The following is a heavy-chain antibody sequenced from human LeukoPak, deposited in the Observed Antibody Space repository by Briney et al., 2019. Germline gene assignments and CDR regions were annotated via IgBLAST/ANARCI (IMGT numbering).Heavy chain of an antibody. CDR1: GDSITSSSYY. CDR2: MYYTGTI. CDR3: ARYASGPSDY. Sequence: SETLSLTCTVSGDSITSSSYYWGWIRQPPGKGLEWIGTMYYTGTIYYNPSLKSRVTISVDTSKNQFSLKLSSVTAADTAVYYCARYASGPSDYWGQGTLVTVSS. J-gene: IGHJ4*02. V-gene: IGHV4-39*07. D-gene: IGHD3-10*01.